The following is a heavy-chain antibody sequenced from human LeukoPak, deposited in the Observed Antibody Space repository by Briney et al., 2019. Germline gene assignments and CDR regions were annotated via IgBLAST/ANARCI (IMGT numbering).Heavy chain of an antibody. V-gene: IGHV4-34*01. CDR1: GGSISTGGYY. D-gene: IGHD2-2*01. Sequence: SETLSLTCTVSGGSISTGGYYWSWIRQPPGKGLEWIGEINHSGSTNYNPSLKSRVTISVDTSKNQFSLKLSSVTAADTAVYYCAGQYCSSTSCGDRGWFDPWGQGTLVTVSS. CDR2: INHSGST. CDR3: AGQYCSSTSCGDRGWFDP. J-gene: IGHJ5*02.